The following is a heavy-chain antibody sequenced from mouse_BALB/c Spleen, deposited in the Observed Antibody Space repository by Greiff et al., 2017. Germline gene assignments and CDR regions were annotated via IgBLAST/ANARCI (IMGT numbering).Heavy chain of an antibody. CDR1: GYTFSSYW. J-gene: IGHJ2*01. V-gene: IGHV1-9*01. Sequence: VQLQQSGAELMKPGASVKISCKATGYTFSSYWIEWVKQRPGHGLEWIGEILPGSGSTNYNEKFKGKATFTADTSSNTAYMQLSSLTSEDSAVYYCARDAVVRNYFDYWGQGTTLTVSP. CDR2: ILPGSGST. CDR3: ARDAVVRNYFDY. D-gene: IGHD1-1*01.